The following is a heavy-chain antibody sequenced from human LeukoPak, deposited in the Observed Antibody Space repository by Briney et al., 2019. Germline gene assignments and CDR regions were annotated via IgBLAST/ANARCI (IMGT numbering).Heavy chain of an antibody. D-gene: IGHD3-16*02. CDR2: INHSGST. CDR3: ARGLVGYDYVWGSYRPRRYYFDY. Sequence: SETLSLTCAVYGGSFSGYYWSWIRQPPGKGLEWIGEINHSGSTNYNPSLKSRVTISVDTSKNQFSLKLSSVTAADTAVYYCARGLVGYDYVWGSYRPRRYYFDYWSQGTLVTVSS. V-gene: IGHV4-34*01. J-gene: IGHJ4*02. CDR1: GGSFSGYY.